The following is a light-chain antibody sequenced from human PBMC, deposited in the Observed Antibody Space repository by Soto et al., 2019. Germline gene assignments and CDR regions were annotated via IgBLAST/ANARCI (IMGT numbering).Light chain of an antibody. V-gene: IGKV4-1*01. J-gene: IGKJ4*01. Sequence: DIVMTQSPDSLAVSLGERATINCKCSQTVFFNSNNKNYVVWYQQKPGQPPKLLISWASIRASGIPDRFSGSGSGTDFTLTISRLQPEDVAVYYCQQYFHSPPTFGGGTKVEI. CDR2: WAS. CDR3: QQYFHSPPT. CDR1: QTVFFNSNNKNY.